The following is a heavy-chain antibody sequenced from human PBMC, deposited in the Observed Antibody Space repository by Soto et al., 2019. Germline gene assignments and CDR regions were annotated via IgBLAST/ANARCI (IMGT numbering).Heavy chain of an antibody. CDR1: GFTFSNYA. D-gene: IGHD6-6*01. J-gene: IGHJ4*02. CDR2: ISYDGRNK. CDR3: AKDSSFLRHYFDY. V-gene: IGHV3-30*18. Sequence: QVPLVESGGGEVQPGRSLRLSCAVSGFTFSNYAMHWVRQAPGKGLEWMALISYDGRNKYYADSVNDRFTISRDNSKNTLYLQMNSLGADDTALYYCAKDSSFLRHYFDYWGQGTLVTVSS.